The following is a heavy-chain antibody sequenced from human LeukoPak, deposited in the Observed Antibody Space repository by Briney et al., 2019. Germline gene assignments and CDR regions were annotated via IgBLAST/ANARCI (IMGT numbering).Heavy chain of an antibody. D-gene: IGHD3-22*01. CDR1: GGSFSGYY. Sequence: SETLSLTCAAYGGSFSGYYWSWVRHPPGKGLEWSGEINHSGSTNYNPSLKSRVTISVDTSKNQFSLKLSSVTAADTAVYYCARGRRTMIGACWFDPWGQGTLVTVSS. V-gene: IGHV4-34*01. CDR2: INHSGST. CDR3: ARGRRTMIGACWFDP. J-gene: IGHJ5*02.